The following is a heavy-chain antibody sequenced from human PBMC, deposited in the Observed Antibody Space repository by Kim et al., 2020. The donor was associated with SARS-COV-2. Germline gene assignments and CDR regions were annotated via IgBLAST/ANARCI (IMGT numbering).Heavy chain of an antibody. J-gene: IGHJ5*02. V-gene: IGHV6-1*01. D-gene: IGHD6-19*01. CDR3: VGGGGWNT. Sequence: SQTLSLTCAISGDSVSSNSAAWNWIRQSPSRGLEWLGRTYYRSKWYNEYALSVKSRITINPDTSNNQFFLQLKSVTPEDTAVYYCVGGGGWNTWGQGTLVTSPQ. CDR1: GDSVSSNSAA. CDR2: TYYRSKWYN.